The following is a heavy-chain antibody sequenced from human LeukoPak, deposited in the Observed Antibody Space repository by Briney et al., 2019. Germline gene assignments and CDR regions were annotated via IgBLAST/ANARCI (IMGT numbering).Heavy chain of an antibody. V-gene: IGHV3-30*09. Sequence: PGGSLRLSCAASGFTFSSYAMHWVRQAPGKGLEWVAVISYDGSNKYYADSVKGRFAISRDNAKNSLYLQMNSLRAEDTALYYCAKDIGYSSLNGIDYWGQGTLDTVSS. J-gene: IGHJ4*02. D-gene: IGHD6-13*01. CDR3: AKDIGYSSLNGIDY. CDR1: GFTFSSYA. CDR2: ISYDGSNK.